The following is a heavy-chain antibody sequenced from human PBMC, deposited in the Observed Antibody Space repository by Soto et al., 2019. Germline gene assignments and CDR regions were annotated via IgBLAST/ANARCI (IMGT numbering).Heavy chain of an antibody. V-gene: IGHV3-30-3*01. CDR3: ARGVFTLSLLTTVTTYLDY. CDR1: GFTFSSYA. J-gene: IGHJ4*02. D-gene: IGHD4-17*01. CDR2: ISYDGSNK. Sequence: PGGSLRLSCAASGFTFSSYAMHWVRQAPGKGLEWVAVISYDGSNKYYADSVKGRFTISRDNSKNTLYLQMNSLRAEDTAVYYCARGVFTLSLLTTVTTYLDYWGQGTLVTVSS.